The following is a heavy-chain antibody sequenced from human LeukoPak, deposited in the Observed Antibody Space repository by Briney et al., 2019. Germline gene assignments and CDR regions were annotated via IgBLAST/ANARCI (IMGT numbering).Heavy chain of an antibody. V-gene: IGHV4-34*01. Sequence: PSETLSLTCAVYGGSFIVYSWTWTRNPPGKGLEWIGEINHSGSTNYNPSLKSRVTISVDTSKNQFSLKLSSVTAADTAVYYCARVPYCGGDCYSVWGQGTLVTVSS. J-gene: IGHJ4*02. D-gene: IGHD2-21*02. CDR2: INHSGST. CDR1: GGSFIVYS. CDR3: ARVPYCGGDCYSV.